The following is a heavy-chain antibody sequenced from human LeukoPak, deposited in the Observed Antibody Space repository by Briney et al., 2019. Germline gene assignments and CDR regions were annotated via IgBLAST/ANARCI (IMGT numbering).Heavy chain of an antibody. J-gene: IGHJ6*02. CDR3: AKAMRKDYYDSSGYYYYGMDV. V-gene: IGHV3-9*01. CDR1: GFTFHDYA. Sequence: GWSLTLSCAASGFTFHDYAMHWVRPAPGQGLEGVSGICWNSGSIGYADSVKGRFTISRDNAKNPLYLQMNSLRAEDTALYYCAKAMRKDYYDSSGYYYYGMDVWGQGTTVTVSS. CDR2: ICWNSGSI. D-gene: IGHD3-22*01.